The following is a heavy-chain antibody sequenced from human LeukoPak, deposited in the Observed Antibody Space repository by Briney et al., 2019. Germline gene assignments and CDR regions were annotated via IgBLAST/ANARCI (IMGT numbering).Heavy chain of an antibody. CDR3: AKGVVAATNAAYYGMDV. Sequence: GRSLRLSCAASGFTFSNYGMHWVRQAPGKGLEWVAVISYDESDKYYAVSVKGRFTISRDNSKNTLYLQMNSLRPEDTAVHYCAKGVVAATNAAYYGMDVWGQGTTVTVSS. D-gene: IGHD2-15*01. CDR2: ISYDESDK. V-gene: IGHV3-30*18. CDR1: GFTFSNYG. J-gene: IGHJ6*02.